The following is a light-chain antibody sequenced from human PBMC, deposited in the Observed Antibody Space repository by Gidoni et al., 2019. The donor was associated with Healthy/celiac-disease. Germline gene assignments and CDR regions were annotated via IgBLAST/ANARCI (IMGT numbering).Light chain of an antibody. Sequence: LTQPRSVSGSPGQSVTISCTGTSSDVGGYNYVSWYQQHPGKAPKLMIYDVSKRPSGVPDRFSGSKSGNTASLTISGLQAEDEADYYCCSYAGSYTFVFGTGTKVTVL. CDR1: SSDVGGYNY. J-gene: IGLJ1*01. CDR2: DVS. CDR3: CSYAGSYTFV. V-gene: IGLV2-11*01.